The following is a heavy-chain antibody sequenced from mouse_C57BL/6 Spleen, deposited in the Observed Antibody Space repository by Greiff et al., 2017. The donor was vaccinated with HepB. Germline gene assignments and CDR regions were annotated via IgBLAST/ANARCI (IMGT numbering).Heavy chain of an antibody. J-gene: IGHJ2*01. CDR2: IYPRSGNT. D-gene: IGHD4-1*01. CDR1: GYTFTSYG. CDR3: ARESELGGYFDY. Sequence: QVQLKESGAELARPGASVKLSCKASGYTFTSYGISWVKQRTGQGLEWIGEIYPRSGNTYYNEKFKGKATLTADKSSSTAYMELRSLTSEDSAVYFCARESELGGYFDYWGQGTTLTVSS. V-gene: IGHV1-81*01.